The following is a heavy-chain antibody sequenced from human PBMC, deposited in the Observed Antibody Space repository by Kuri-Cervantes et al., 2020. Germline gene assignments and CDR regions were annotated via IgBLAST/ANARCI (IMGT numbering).Heavy chain of an antibody. CDR1: GYSFTSYW. V-gene: IGHV5-51*01. D-gene: IGHD3-10*01. CDR3: ARLADYYGSGSYFGWFDP. Sequence: GGSLRLSCKGSGYSFTSYWIGWVRQMPGKGLEWMGIIYPGDSDTRYSPSFQGQVTISADKSISTAYLQWSSLKASDTAMYYCARLADYYGSGSYFGWFDPWGQGTLVTVSS. CDR2: IYPGDSDT. J-gene: IGHJ5*02.